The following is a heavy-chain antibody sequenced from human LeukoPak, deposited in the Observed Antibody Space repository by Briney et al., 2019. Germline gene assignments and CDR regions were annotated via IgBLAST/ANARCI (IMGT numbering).Heavy chain of an antibody. CDR3: ARDRGEGGYVT. D-gene: IGHD5-12*01. CDR2: IYYSGST. Sequence: PSETLSLTCTVSGGSISSYYWSWIRQPPGKGLEWIGYIYYSGSTNYNPSLKSRVTISVDTSKNQFSLKLSSVTAADTAVYYCARDRGEGGYVTWGQGTLVTVSS. CDR1: GGSISSYY. J-gene: IGHJ5*02. V-gene: IGHV4-59*01.